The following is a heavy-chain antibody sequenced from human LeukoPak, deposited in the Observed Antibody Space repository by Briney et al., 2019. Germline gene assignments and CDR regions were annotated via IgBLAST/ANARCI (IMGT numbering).Heavy chain of an antibody. V-gene: IGHV3-30*01. CDR3: ARARNGTLKY. CDR1: GFTFSHYA. D-gene: IGHD1-26*01. CDR2: ISYDGNHK. J-gene: IGHJ1*01. Sequence: GGSLRLFCAASGFTFSHYAMHWVRQAPGKGLEWVAVISYDGNHKYYADSAKGRFTISRDNSKNTLYVQMNSLRTDDTAVYYCARARNGTLKYWGQGTLVTVCS.